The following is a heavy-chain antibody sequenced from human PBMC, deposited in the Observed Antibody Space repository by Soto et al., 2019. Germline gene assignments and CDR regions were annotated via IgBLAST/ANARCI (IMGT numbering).Heavy chain of an antibody. CDR1: GYTFTSYH. J-gene: IGHJ6*02. CDR2: INPSGGSI. D-gene: IGHD3-3*01. CDR3: ARSLRFLDPRDNYAMDV. Sequence: ASVKVSCKASGYTFTSYHLHWVRQAPGQRLEWMGIINPSGGSIRYAQKFQGRVVMTGDTSTNTVYMELGRLRSEDTAVYYCARSLRFLDPRDNYAMDVWGQGTTVTVSS. V-gene: IGHV1-46*01.